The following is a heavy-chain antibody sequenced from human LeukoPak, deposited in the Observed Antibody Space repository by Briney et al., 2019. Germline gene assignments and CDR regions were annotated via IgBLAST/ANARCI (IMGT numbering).Heavy chain of an antibody. D-gene: IGHD2-21*02. J-gene: IGHJ6*02. V-gene: IGHV3-30*18. CDR3: AKAPDSGYGMDV. CDR2: ISYDGSNK. CDR1: GFTFSSYG. Sequence: GRSLRLSCAASGFTFSSYGMHWVRQAPGKGLEWVAVISYDGSNKYYADSVKGRFTISRDNSKNTLYLQMNSLRAEDTAVYYCAKAPDSGYGMDVWDQGTTVTVSS.